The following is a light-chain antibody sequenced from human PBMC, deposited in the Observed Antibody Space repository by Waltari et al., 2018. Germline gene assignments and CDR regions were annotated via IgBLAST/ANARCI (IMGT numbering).Light chain of an antibody. CDR3: QQYNSWPPLT. J-gene: IGKJ2*01. CDR2: GAS. V-gene: IGKV3-15*01. CDR1: ESVMSN. Sequence: EIVMTQSPATLSVSPGERATLSCRASESVMSNLAWYQQKPGQAPRLLIYGASVRATDVPPRFSGSGSAAEFTLTITSLQSEDSAVYYCQQYNSWPPLTFGQGTKLEIK.